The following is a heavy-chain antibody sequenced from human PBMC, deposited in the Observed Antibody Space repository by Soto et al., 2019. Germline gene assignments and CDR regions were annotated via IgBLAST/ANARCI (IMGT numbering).Heavy chain of an antibody. CDR1: GFTFSNAW. Sequence: AGGSLILSCAASGFTFSNAWMSWVRQAPGKGLEWVGRIKSKTDGGTTYYASPVKGRFTISRDDSKNTLYLQMNSLKTEDTAVYSCTTEGAVAGSFDYWGQGTLVTVSS. CDR3: TTEGAVAGSFDY. J-gene: IGHJ4*02. D-gene: IGHD6-19*01. V-gene: IGHV3-15*01. CDR2: IKSKTDGGTT.